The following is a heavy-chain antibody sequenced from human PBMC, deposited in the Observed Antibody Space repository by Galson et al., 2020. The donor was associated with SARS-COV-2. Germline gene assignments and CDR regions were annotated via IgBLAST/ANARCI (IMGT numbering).Heavy chain of an antibody. D-gene: IGHD3-10*01. CDR3: AKDGGDGMVRGEYYYYGMDV. V-gene: IGHV3-30*18. J-gene: IGHJ6*02. CDR1: GFPFSSYG. Sequence: GGSLRLSCAASGFPFSSYGMHWVRQAPGKGLEWVEVISYDGSNKYYADSGKGRFTISRDNSKNTLYLQMNSLRAEDTAVYYCAKDGGDGMVRGEYYYYGMDVWGQGTTVTVSS. CDR2: ISYDGSNK.